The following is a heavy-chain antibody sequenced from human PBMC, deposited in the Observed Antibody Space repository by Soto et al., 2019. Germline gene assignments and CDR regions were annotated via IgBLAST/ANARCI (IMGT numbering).Heavy chain of an antibody. D-gene: IGHD2-2*02. CDR3: NRGQGAPIGDYYDHGMDV. CDR1: GFNFSGSA. CDR2: IRSRANNYAT. Sequence: GGSLRLSCAASGFNFSGSAIHWVRQASGKGLEWVGRIRSRANNYATSSAASVKGRFKFSRDDSKNTAYLQMSTLKTEDTAVYYCNRGQGAPIGDYYDHGMDVWRQGTTVTVSS. V-gene: IGHV3-73*01. J-gene: IGHJ6*02.